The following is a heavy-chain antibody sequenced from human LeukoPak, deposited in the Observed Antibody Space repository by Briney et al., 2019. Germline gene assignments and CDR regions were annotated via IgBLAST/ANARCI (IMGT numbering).Heavy chain of an antibody. J-gene: IGHJ4*02. Sequence: SETLSLTCTVSGGSISSYYWSWIRQPAGKGLEWIGRIYTTGSTNYNPSLKSRVTMSVDTSKNQFSLKLSSVTAADTAVYYCARVDMRAGYSSLYFDYWGQGTLVTVSS. V-gene: IGHV4-4*07. CDR2: IYTTGST. CDR1: GGSISSYY. CDR3: ARVDMRAGYSSLYFDY. D-gene: IGHD6-13*01.